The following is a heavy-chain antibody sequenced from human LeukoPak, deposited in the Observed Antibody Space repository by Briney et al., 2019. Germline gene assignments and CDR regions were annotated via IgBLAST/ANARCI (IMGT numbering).Heavy chain of an antibody. Sequence: GGSLRLSCLASGFTFSRYSMLWVRQAPGKGLEWVSSISSSSSYIYYADSVKGRFTISRDNAKNSLYLQMNSLRAEDTAVYYCAREYCSSTSCKYFDYWGQGALVTVSS. CDR2: ISSSSSYI. CDR3: AREYCSSTSCKYFDY. V-gene: IGHV3-21*01. CDR1: GFTFSRYS. D-gene: IGHD2-2*01. J-gene: IGHJ4*02.